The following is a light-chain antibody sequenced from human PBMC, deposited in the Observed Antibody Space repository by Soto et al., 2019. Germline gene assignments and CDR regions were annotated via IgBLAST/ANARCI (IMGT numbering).Light chain of an antibody. CDR3: QQYGRSPTT. V-gene: IGKV3-15*01. Sequence: EIVMTQSPATLSVSPGERATLSCRASQNVNFNVAWYQQKPGQAPSLLISGVSTRASGVPPRFSGSGSGTEFTLTISGLQSEDFAVYYCQQYGRSPTTFGQGTKVESK. CDR1: QNVNFN. J-gene: IGKJ1*01. CDR2: GVS.